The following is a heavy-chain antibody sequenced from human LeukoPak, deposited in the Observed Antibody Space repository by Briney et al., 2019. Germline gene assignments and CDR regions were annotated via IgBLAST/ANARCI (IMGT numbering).Heavy chain of an antibody. CDR1: GFTFQDHG. CDR2: LNWNGDNR. V-gene: IGHV3-20*04. CDR3: AREEGPYFDC. Sequence: GGSLRLSCAASGFTFQDHGMSWVRQAPGEGLEWVSALNWNGDNRGYADSVKGRFTISRDNAKKSLYLQMNSLTAEDTAYYYCAREEGPYFDCWGQGTLVTVSS. J-gene: IGHJ4*02.